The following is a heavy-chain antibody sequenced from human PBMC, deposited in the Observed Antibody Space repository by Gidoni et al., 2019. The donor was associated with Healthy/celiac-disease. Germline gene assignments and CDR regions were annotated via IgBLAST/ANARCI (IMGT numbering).Heavy chain of an antibody. D-gene: IGHD3-9*01. Sequence: QITLKESGPTLVNPTQTLTLTCTFSGFSLSTSGVGLGWIRQPPGKALEWLALIYWDDDKRYSPSLKSRLTITKDTSKNQVVLTMTNMDPVDTATYYCAHSAPPVDVLRYKRHWFDPWGQGTLVTVSS. CDR3: AHSAPPVDVLRYKRHWFDP. V-gene: IGHV2-5*02. CDR1: GFSLSTSGVG. J-gene: IGHJ5*02. CDR2: IYWDDDK.